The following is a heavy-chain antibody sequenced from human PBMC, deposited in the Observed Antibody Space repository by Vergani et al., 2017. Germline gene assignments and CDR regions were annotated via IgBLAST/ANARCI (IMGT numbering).Heavy chain of an antibody. CDR2: ISFDGTNE. CDR3: VRDRGLWAGSRCYTEAWDY. D-gene: IGHD2-2*02. Sequence: QVQLVESGGGVVQPGTSLRLSCVVSGFALNRHAMYWVRQAPGKGLEWVVGISFDGTNEYYPDLVKGRFTISRDIAKNTLYLQVRSLRLEDTGVYHCVRDRGLWAGSRCYTEAWDYWCQGTPVTVSS. CDR1: GFALNRHA. J-gene: IGHJ4*02. V-gene: IGHV3-30-3*01.